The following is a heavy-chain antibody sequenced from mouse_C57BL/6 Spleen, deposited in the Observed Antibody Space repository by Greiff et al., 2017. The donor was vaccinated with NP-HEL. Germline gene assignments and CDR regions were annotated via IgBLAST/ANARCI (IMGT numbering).Heavy chain of an antibody. V-gene: IGHV1-82*01. CDR3: ARSRALISTGYAMDY. CDR1: GYAFSSSW. CDR2: IYPGDGDT. Sequence: QVQLKQSGPELVKPGASVKISCKASGYAFSSSWMNWVKQRPGKGIEWIGRIYPGDGDTNYNGKFKGKATLTADKSSSTAYMQLSSLTSEDSAVYFCARSRALISTGYAMDYWGQGTSVTVSS. D-gene: IGHD1-3*01. J-gene: IGHJ4*01.